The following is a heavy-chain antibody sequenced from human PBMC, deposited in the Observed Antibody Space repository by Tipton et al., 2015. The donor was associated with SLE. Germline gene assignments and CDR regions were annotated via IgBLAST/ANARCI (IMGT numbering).Heavy chain of an antibody. CDR3: ARRRAVAGRVPYYMDV. V-gene: IGHV4-34*01. CDR2: INHSGST. Sequence: TLSLTCAVYGGSFSGYYWSWIRQPPGKGLEWIGEINHSGSTNYNPSLKSRVTISVDTSKNQFSLKLSSVTSADTAVYYCARRRAVAGRVPYYMDVWGKGTTVTVSS. CDR1: GGSFSGYY. D-gene: IGHD6-19*01. J-gene: IGHJ6*03.